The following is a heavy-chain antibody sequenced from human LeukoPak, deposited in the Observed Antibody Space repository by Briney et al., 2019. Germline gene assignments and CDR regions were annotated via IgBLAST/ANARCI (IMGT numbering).Heavy chain of an antibody. D-gene: IGHD2-2*01. CDR1: GYTFTSHY. Sequence: EASVKVSCKASGYTFTSHYMHWVRQAPEKGLEWMGITNPTGGSTSYAQKFQGRVTMTRDTSTSTDYMELSSLTYEDTAVYYCARDVSSTSSWWFDPWGQGTLVIVSS. V-gene: IGHV1-46*01. CDR3: ARDVSSTSSWWFDP. J-gene: IGHJ5*02. CDR2: TNPTGGST.